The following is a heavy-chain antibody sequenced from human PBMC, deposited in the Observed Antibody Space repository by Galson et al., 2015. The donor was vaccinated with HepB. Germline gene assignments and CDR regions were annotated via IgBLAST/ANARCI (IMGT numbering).Heavy chain of an antibody. Sequence: KGLEWIGSIYYSGSTYYNPSLESRVTISVDTSKNHFSLRLSSVTAADTAVYYCSYCSGGSCYSGTIFDYWGQGTLVTVSS. CDR2: IYYSGST. V-gene: IGHV4-39*02. D-gene: IGHD2-15*01. J-gene: IGHJ4*02. CDR3: SYCSGGSCYSGTIFDY.